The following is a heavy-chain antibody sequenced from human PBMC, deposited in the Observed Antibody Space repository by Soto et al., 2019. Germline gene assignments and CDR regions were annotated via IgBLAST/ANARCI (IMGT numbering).Heavy chain of an antibody. CDR2: IYTSGNT. D-gene: IGHD3-16*01. Sequence: SETQSLTCTVSGGPISSHYWSWIRQPAGKGLEWIGRIYTSGNTNYNPSLRSRLSMSADTSKNQFSLKLSSVTAADTAIYYCARATRFYAGVWARHLNILFQYCGPGILVTVS. CDR3: ARATRFYAGVWARHLNILFQY. CDR1: GGPISSHY. J-gene: IGHJ4*01. V-gene: IGHV4-4*07.